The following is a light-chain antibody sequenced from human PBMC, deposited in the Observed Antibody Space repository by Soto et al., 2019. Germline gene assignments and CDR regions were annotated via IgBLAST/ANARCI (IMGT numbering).Light chain of an antibody. J-gene: IGKJ4*01. Sequence: EFVLTQSPGTLSLSQGERATLSCRASQTVRNNYLAWYQQKPFQAPRLLIYDASSRATGIPDRFSGGGSGTDFTLTISRLEPEDFAVYYCQQFSSYPLTFGGGTKVDIK. CDR3: QQFSSYPLT. V-gene: IGKV3-20*01. CDR1: QTVRNNY. CDR2: DAS.